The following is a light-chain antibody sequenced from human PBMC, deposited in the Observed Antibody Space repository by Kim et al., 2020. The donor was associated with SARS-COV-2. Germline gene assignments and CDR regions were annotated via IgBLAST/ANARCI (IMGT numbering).Light chain of an antibody. Sequence: ASIGDRVTITCRASQDIANALAWYQQKPGKVPQVLIYDAATLQSGVPSRFSGSGSGTEFTLTIGSLQTEDVATYYCQKYNSAPWTLGPGTKVDIK. J-gene: IGKJ1*01. CDR1: QDIANA. CDR3: QKYNSAPWT. CDR2: DAA. V-gene: IGKV1-27*01.